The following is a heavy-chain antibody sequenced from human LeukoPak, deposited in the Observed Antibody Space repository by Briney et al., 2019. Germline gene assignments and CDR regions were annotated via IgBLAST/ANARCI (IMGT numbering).Heavy chain of an antibody. CDR2: ISSSGSTI. CDR3: ARVRVITPTYGMDV. V-gene: IGHV3-11*04. Sequence: GGCLRLSCAASGFTFSDYYMSWIRQAPGKGLEWVSYISSSGSTIYYADSVKGRFTISRDNAKNSLYLQMNSLRAEDTAVYYCARVRVITPTYGMDVWGQGTTVTVSS. CDR1: GFTFSDYY. D-gene: IGHD4-23*01. J-gene: IGHJ6*02.